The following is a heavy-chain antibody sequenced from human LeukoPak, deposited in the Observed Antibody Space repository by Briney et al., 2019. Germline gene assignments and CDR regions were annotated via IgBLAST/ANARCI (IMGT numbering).Heavy chain of an antibody. J-gene: IGHJ4*02. CDR1: GFTFSDYW. CDR2: IKPDGSEK. D-gene: IGHD3-10*01. Sequence: GGSLRLSCAASGFTFSDYWMTWVRQAPGKGLEWVANIKPDGSEKYYVDSVRGRFTISRDNAKNSLYLQMNSLRAEDTAVYYCVKGDGSVSYYHDNWGQGTLVIVSS. V-gene: IGHV3-7*03. CDR3: VKGDGSVSYYHDN.